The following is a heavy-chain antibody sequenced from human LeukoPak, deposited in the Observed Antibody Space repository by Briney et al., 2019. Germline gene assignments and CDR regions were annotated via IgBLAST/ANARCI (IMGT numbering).Heavy chain of an antibody. CDR3: ARFPYYYDSSGYSNWFDP. D-gene: IGHD3-22*01. CDR1: GFSLSTSGMC. CDR2: IDWDDDK. V-gene: IGHV2-70*11. J-gene: IGHJ5*02. Sequence: SGPALVKPTQTLTLTCTFSGFSLSTSGMCVSWIRQPPGKALEWLARIDWDDDKYYSTSLKTRLTISKDTSKNQVVLTMTNMDPVDTATYYCARFPYYYDSSGYSNWFDPWGQGTLVTVSS.